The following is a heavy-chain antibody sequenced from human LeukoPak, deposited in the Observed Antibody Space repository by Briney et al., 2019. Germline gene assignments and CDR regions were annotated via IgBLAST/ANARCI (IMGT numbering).Heavy chain of an antibody. J-gene: IGHJ4*02. Sequence: GRSLRLSCAASGFTFSSYAISWVRQAPGKGLEWVSAISGSGGSTYYADSVKGRFTISRDNSKNTLYLQMNSLRAEDTAVYYCAKDQYYGSGSSVYYWGQGTLVTVSS. V-gene: IGHV3-23*01. D-gene: IGHD3-10*01. CDR2: ISGSGGST. CDR3: AKDQYYGSGSSVYY. CDR1: GFTFSSYA.